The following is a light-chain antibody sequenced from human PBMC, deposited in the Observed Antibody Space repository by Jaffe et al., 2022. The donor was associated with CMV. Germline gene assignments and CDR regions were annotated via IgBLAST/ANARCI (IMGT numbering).Light chain of an antibody. Sequence: EIVMTQSPATLSVSPGERVTLSCRASQSVSSNLAWYQHKPGQAPRLLIYGAFIRANGIPARFIGSGSGTEFTLTISSLQSEDFAVYYCQQYNNWYTFGQGTKLEIK. CDR1: QSVSSN. CDR3: QQYNNWYT. CDR2: GAF. J-gene: IGKJ2*01. V-gene: IGKV3-15*01.